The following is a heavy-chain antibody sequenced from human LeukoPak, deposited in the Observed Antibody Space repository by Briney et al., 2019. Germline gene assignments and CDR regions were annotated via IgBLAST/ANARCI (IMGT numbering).Heavy chain of an antibody. V-gene: IGHV3-30*04. D-gene: IGHD3-22*01. J-gene: IGHJ3*02. CDR1: GFNFGNAA. CDR3: ARGDSFYYDSSDLPHAFDI. Sequence: GGSLRLSCAASGFNFGNAAMHWVRKAPGKGLDWVALISYDGSNEYYADSVKGRFTISRDNSKTTLFLQMNSLRLEDTAVYYCARGDSFYYDSSDLPHAFDIWGQGTMVTVS. CDR2: ISYDGSNE.